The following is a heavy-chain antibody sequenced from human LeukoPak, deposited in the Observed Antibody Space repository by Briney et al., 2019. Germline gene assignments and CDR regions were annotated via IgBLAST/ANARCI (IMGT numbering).Heavy chain of an antibody. D-gene: IGHD2-15*01. CDR2: ISSSSSYI. V-gene: IGHV3-21*01. J-gene: IGHJ5*02. CDR1: GFTFSSYS. Sequence: PGGSPRLSCAASGFTFSSYSMNWVRQAPGKGLEWVSSISSSSSYIYYADSVKGRFTISRDNAKNSLYLQMNSLRAEDTAVYYCTLNAIVVVVAASWGQGTLVTVSS. CDR3: TLNAIVVVVAAS.